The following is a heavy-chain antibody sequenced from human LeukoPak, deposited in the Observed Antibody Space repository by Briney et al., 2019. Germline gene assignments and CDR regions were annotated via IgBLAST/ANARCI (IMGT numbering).Heavy chain of an antibody. J-gene: IGHJ4*02. Sequence: ASVKVSFKASGYTFTGYYMHWVRQAAGQGLEWMGWINPNSGGTNYAQKFQGRVTMTRDTSISTAYMELSRLRSDDTAVYYCASIYGGNYYFDYWGQGTLVTVSS. V-gene: IGHV1-2*02. D-gene: IGHD4-23*01. CDR1: GYTFTGYY. CDR2: INPNSGGT. CDR3: ASIYGGNYYFDY.